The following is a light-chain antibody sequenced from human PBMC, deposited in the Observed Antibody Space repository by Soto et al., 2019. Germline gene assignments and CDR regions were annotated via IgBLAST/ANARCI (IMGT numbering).Light chain of an antibody. J-gene: IGKJ4*01. CDR2: GAS. CDR1: QRVSSDY. CDR3: QQYGTSPVT. Sequence: EIVLTQSPGTLSLSPGERATLSCRASQRVSSDYLAWYQQKPGQAPRLLIYGASRRATGIPDRFSGSGSGTDFTLTISRLEPGDFAVYYCQQYGTSPVTFGGGTKVEIK. V-gene: IGKV3-20*01.